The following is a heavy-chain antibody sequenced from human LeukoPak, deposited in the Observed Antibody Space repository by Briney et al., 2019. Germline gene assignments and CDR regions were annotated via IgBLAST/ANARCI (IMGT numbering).Heavy chain of an antibody. V-gene: IGHV4-4*02. CDR1: GGSISTTNW. Sequence: SGTLSLTCDVSGGSISTTNWWTWVRQPPGGGLEWIGEVHLNGRTHYSPSLESRVTMSVDMSENHVSLQLASVTAADSAVYYCAREGGFYRPLDYSGPGTLVIVSA. CDR3: AREGGFYRPLDY. J-gene: IGHJ4*02. CDR2: VHLNGRT. D-gene: IGHD6-25*01.